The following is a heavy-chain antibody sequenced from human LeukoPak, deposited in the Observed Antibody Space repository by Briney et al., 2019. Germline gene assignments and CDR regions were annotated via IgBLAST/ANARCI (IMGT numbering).Heavy chain of an antibody. V-gene: IGHV1-69*13. D-gene: IGHD6-13*01. Sequence: ASVKVSCKAPGYTFTGYYMHWVRQAPGQGLEWMGGIIPIFGTANYAQKFQGRVTITADESTSTAYMELSSLRSEDTAVYYCARGYSSSWSNWFDPWGQGTLVTVSS. J-gene: IGHJ5*02. CDR2: IIPIFGTA. CDR1: GYTFTGYY. CDR3: ARGYSSSWSNWFDP.